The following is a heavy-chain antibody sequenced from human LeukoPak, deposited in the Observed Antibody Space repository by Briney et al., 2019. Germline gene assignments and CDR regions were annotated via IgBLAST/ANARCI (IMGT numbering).Heavy chain of an antibody. CDR2: ISSSSSYI. V-gene: IGHV3-21*01. D-gene: IGHD3-16*02. Sequence: PGGSLRLSCAASGFTFSSYSMNWVRQAPGKGLEWVSSISSSSSYIYYADSVKGRFTISRDNAKNSLYLQMNSLRAEDTAVYYCARIMITFGGVIAHFDYWGQGTLVTVPS. CDR1: GFTFSSYS. J-gene: IGHJ4*02. CDR3: ARIMITFGGVIAHFDY.